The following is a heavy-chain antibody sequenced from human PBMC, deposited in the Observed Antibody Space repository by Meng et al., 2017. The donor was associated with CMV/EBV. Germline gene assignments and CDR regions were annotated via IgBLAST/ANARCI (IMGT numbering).Heavy chain of an antibody. CDR3: ASAYCVGDCSQMDV. Sequence: SVKASCKASGGTFSSYTISWVRQAPGQRLEWMGWIIPIIGIANYAQKFQGRVTITADKSTNTAYMELSSLRSEDTAVYYCASAYCVGDCSQMDVWGQGTTVTVSS. J-gene: IGHJ6*02. D-gene: IGHD2-21*01. CDR2: IIPIIGIA. V-gene: IGHV1-69*02. CDR1: GGTFSSYT.